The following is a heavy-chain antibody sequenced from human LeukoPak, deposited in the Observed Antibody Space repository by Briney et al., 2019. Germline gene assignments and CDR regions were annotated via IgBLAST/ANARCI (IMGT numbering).Heavy chain of an antibody. CDR2: IYYSGTT. J-gene: IGHJ3*02. V-gene: IGHV4-59*12. CDR1: GGSISSYY. D-gene: IGHD2-15*01. CDR3: ARGNNAWVATTTFDI. Sequence: SETLSLTCTVSGGSISSYYWSWIRQTPGKGLEWIGHIYYSGTTYYNPSLKSRVNISPDTSKNHFFLKLSSVTAADTAVYSCARGNNAWVATTTFDIWGQGTMVTVSS.